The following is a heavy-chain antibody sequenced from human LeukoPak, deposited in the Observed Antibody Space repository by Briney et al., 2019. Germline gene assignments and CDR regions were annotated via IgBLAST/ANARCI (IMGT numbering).Heavy chain of an antibody. V-gene: IGHV4-59*01. CDR3: AREGGYSYGYGGGTYYFDY. Sequence: SETLSLTCTVSGGSISSYYWSWIRQPPGKGLEWIGYIYYSGSTNYNPSLKSRVTISVDTSKNQFSLKLSSVTAADTAVYYCAREGGYSYGYGGGTYYFDYWGQGTLVTVSS. D-gene: IGHD5-18*01. CDR2: IYYSGST. J-gene: IGHJ4*02. CDR1: GGSISSYY.